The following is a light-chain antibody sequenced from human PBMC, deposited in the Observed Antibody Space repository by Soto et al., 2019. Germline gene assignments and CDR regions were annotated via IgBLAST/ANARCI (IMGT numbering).Light chain of an antibody. Sequence: QFTQSPSSMSASIGDRVTITCQASQDISSFLAWYQQKPGKAPNLLIYAASSLQSGVPSRFSGSGSGTDFTLTISSLQPEDFATYFCQQLNSYPLTFGQGTRLEIK. V-gene: IGKV1-9*01. CDR2: AAS. J-gene: IGKJ5*01. CDR3: QQLNSYPLT. CDR1: QDISSF.